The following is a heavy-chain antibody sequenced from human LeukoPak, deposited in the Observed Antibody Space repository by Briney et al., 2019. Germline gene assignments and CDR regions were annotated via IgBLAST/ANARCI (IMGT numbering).Heavy chain of an antibody. CDR3: ARVWAYGGNSSYYYYYMDV. D-gene: IGHD4-23*01. Sequence: GASVKVSCKASGYTFTSYDINWVRQATGQGLEWMGWMNPNSGNTGYAQKFQGRVTMTRNTSISTAYMELSSPRSEDTAVYYCARVWAYGGNSSYYYYYMDVWGKGTTVTVSS. CDR1: GYTFTSYD. V-gene: IGHV1-8*01. CDR2: MNPNSGNT. J-gene: IGHJ6*03.